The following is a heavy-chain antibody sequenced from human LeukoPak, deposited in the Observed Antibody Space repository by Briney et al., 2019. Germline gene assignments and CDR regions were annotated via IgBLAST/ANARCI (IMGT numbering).Heavy chain of an antibody. J-gene: IGHJ4*02. CDR2: IWYDGSNK. CDR3: ARSRYYDFWSGYSYYFDY. Sequence: GRSLRLSCAASGFTFSSYGMHWVRQAPGKGLEWVAVIWYDGSNKYYADSVKGRFTISRDNSKNTLYLQMNSLRAEDTAVYYCARSRYYDFWSGYSYYFDYWGQGPWSPSPQ. CDR1: GFTFSSYG. D-gene: IGHD3-3*01. V-gene: IGHV3-33*01.